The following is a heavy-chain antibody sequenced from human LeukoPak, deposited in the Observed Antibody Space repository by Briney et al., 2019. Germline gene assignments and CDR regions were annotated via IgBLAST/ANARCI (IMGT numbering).Heavy chain of an antibody. CDR3: ARDPYYRDSSGQIDY. J-gene: IGHJ4*02. V-gene: IGHV4-34*01. CDR2: INHSGST. D-gene: IGHD3-22*01. Sequence: PSETLSLTCAVYGGSFSGYYWSWIRQPPGKGLEWIGEINHSGSTNYNPSLKSRVTISVDTSKNQFSLKLSSVTAADTAVYYCARDPYYRDSSGQIDYWGQGTLVTVSS. CDR1: GGSFSGYY.